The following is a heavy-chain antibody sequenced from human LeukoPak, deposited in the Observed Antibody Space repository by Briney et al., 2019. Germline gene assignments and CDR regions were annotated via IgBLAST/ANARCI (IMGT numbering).Heavy chain of an antibody. J-gene: IGHJ4*02. CDR1: GFTFSSYT. V-gene: IGHV3-23*01. Sequence: PGGSLRLSCAASGFTFSSYTMHWVRQAPGKGLEWVSAISGSGGSTYYADSVKGRFTISRDNSKNTLYLQMNSLRAEDTAVYYCAKDILTGYYPSYYFDYWGQGTLVTVSS. CDR3: AKDILTGYYPSYYFDY. D-gene: IGHD3-9*01. CDR2: ISGSGGST.